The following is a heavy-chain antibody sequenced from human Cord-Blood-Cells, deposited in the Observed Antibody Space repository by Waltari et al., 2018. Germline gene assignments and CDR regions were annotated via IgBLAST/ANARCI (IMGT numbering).Heavy chain of an antibody. CDR1: GFTFSSSW. V-gene: IGHV3-74*01. CDR3: AREHIVVVTAIDY. D-gene: IGHD2-21*02. Sequence: EVQLVESGGDFVQPGGSLRLSCAASGFTFSSSWMHWVRKAPGKGLVWVSRINSDGSSTSYADSVKGRFTISRDNAKNTLCLQMNSLRAEDTAVYYCAREHIVVVTAIDYWGQGTLVTVSS. CDR2: INSDGSST. J-gene: IGHJ4*02.